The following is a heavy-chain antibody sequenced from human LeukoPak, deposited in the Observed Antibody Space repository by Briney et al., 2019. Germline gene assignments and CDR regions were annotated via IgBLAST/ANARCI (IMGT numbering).Heavy chain of an antibody. D-gene: IGHD6-19*01. CDR1: GFTFSSYA. Sequence: GGSLRLSCAASGFTFSSYAMHWVRQAPGKGLEWVAVISYDGSNKYYADSVKGRFTISRDNSKNTLYLQMNSLRAEDTAVYYCARVSGWYDYWGQGTLVTVSS. J-gene: IGHJ4*02. CDR2: ISYDGSNK. V-gene: IGHV3-30-3*01. CDR3: ARVSGWYDY.